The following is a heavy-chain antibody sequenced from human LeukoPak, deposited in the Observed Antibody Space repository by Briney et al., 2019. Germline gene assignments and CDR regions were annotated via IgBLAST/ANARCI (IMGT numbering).Heavy chain of an antibody. J-gene: IGHJ4*02. V-gene: IGHV3-23*01. D-gene: IGHD5-24*01. Sequence: PGRSLRLSCAASGFTFSSFAMSWGRQAPGKGLDLVSSITGSGGGTYYEDSVKGRFTISRDNSKNTQYLQMNSVRAEDTAVYYCAKERDGYNSSPLNYWGQGTLVSVSS. CDR2: ITGSGGGT. CDR1: GFTFSSFA. CDR3: AKERDGYNSSPLNY.